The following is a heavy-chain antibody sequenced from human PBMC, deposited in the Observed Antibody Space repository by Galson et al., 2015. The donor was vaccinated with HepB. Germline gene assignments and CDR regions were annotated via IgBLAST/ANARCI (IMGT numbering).Heavy chain of an antibody. CDR1: GGSISSYY. V-gene: IGHV4-59*12. D-gene: IGHD3-22*01. CDR3: ARGSISGYYPHYFQH. CDR2: IYYSGST. J-gene: IGHJ1*01. Sequence: ETLSLTCTVSGGSISSYYWSWIRQPPGKGLEWIGYIYYSGSTNYNPSLKSRVTISVDRSKNQFSLKLSSVTAADTAVYYCARGSISGYYPHYFQHWGQGTLVTVSS.